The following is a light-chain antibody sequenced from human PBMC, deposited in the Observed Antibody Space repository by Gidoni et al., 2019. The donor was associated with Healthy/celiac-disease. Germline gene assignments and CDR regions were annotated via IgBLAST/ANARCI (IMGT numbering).Light chain of an antibody. CDR3: AAWDDSLNGWV. J-gene: IGLJ3*02. CDR2: SNN. Sequence: QSVLTPPPSASVTPGQRVTLSCSGSSSNIGSNTVNWYQQLPGTAPKLLIYSNNQRPSGVPDRFSGSKSGTSASLAISGLQAEDEADYYCAAWDDSLNGWVFGGGTKLNVL. CDR1: SSNIGSNT. V-gene: IGLV1-44*01.